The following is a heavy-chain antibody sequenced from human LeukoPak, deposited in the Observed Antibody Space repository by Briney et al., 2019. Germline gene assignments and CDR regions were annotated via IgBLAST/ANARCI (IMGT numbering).Heavy chain of an antibody. V-gene: IGHV1-2*02. J-gene: IGHJ3*02. CDR3: ARVGLGKDTAFDI. CDR1: GYAFTGHY. D-gene: IGHD2-15*01. CDR2: INSNSGDT. Sequence: VASVKVSCKTSGYAFTGHYIHWVRQAPGQGLEWLGWINSNSGDTKYEEKFQGRVTMNRDTSITTVYMDLTRLTSDDAAVYYCARVGLGKDTAFDIWGQGTMVTVSS.